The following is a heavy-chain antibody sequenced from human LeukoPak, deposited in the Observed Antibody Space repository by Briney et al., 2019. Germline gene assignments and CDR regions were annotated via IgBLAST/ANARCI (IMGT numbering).Heavy chain of an antibody. Sequence: GGSLRLSCAASGFTFRNHWMHWVRQAPGKGLVWVSSINSDGSSKNYADSVKGRFSISRDNAKNTMYLQMNSLRAEDTAVYYCARQPDDSSGWNNGQDYFDYWGQGTLVTVSP. V-gene: IGHV3-74*01. CDR2: INSDGSSK. CDR1: GFTFRNHW. CDR3: ARQPDDSSGWNNGQDYFDY. J-gene: IGHJ4*02. D-gene: IGHD6-19*01.